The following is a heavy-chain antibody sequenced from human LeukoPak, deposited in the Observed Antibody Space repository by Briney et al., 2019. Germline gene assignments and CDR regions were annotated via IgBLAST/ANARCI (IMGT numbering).Heavy chain of an antibody. Sequence: PSETLSLTCTVSGGSISSSNYYWVWMRQPPGKGLEWIGSIYYSGSTYYNPSLKSRVTISVDTSKNQFSLKLSSVTAADTAVYYCAREVVSYGDRGSFDYWGQGTLVTVSS. D-gene: IGHD4-17*01. CDR3: AREVVSYGDRGSFDY. CDR1: GGSISSSNYY. V-gene: IGHV4-39*07. CDR2: IYYSGST. J-gene: IGHJ4*02.